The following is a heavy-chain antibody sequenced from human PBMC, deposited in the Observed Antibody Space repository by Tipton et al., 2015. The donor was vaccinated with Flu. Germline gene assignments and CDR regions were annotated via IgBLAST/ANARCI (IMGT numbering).Heavy chain of an antibody. CDR1: GGSFSGYY. V-gene: IGHV4-34*01. CDR3: ARGSGSGTFVIFDY. Sequence: TLSLTCAVYGGSFSGYYWSWIRQPPGKGLEWIGEINHSGSTNYNPSLKGRVTISVDTSKNQFSLSLSSVTAADTAVYYCARGSGSGTFVIFDYWGQGTLVAVSS. J-gene: IGHJ4*02. D-gene: IGHD3-10*01. CDR2: INHSGST.